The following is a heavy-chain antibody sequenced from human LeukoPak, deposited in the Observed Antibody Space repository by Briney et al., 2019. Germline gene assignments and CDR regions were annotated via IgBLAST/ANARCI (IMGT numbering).Heavy chain of an antibody. J-gene: IGHJ4*02. CDR3: ARDDDIVVVQAAGFDY. Sequence: PGRSLRLSCAASGFTFSSYGMHWVRQAPGKGLEWVAVIWYDGSNKYYADSVKGRFTISRDNSKNTLYLQMNSLRAEDTAVYYCARDDDIVVVQAAGFDYCGQGTLVTVSS. CDR1: GFTFSSYG. D-gene: IGHD2-2*01. CDR2: IWYDGSNK. V-gene: IGHV3-33*01.